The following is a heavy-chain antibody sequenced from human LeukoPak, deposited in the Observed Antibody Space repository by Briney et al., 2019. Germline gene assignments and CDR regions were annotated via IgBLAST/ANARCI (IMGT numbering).Heavy chain of an antibody. Sequence: ASVKVSCKASGYTFTSYDINWVRQATGQGLEWMGWISPNSGGTNYAQKFQGRVTMTRDTSISTAYMELSRLRSDDTAVYYCARGLPNGDYGHYYYYGMDVWGQGTTVTVSS. CDR3: ARGLPNGDYGHYYYYGMDV. CDR2: ISPNSGGT. J-gene: IGHJ6*02. V-gene: IGHV1-2*02. D-gene: IGHD4-17*01. CDR1: GYTFTSYD.